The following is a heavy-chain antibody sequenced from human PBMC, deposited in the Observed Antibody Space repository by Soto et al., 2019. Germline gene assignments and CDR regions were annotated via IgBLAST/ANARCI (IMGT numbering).Heavy chain of an antibody. Sequence: EVQLVQSGGGVVQPGGSLRLSCAASGFSVNNNYMSWVRQAPGKGLEWVSVIYSGGSTYYADSVKGRFTISRDNSKNTLYLQMNSLRAEDTAVYYCAIDSTAYYYMDVWGKGTTVTVSS. V-gene: IGHV3-66*01. CDR2: IYSGGST. J-gene: IGHJ6*03. CDR3: AIDSTAYYYMDV. CDR1: GFSVNNNY. D-gene: IGHD2-2*01.